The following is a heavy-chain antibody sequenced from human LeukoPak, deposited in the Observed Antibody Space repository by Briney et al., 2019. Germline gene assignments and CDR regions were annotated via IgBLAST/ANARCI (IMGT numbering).Heavy chain of an antibody. CDR1: GYTFTSYD. Sequence: ASVKVSCKASGYTFTSYDINWVRQATGQGLEWMGWMNPNSGNTGYAQKFQGRVTMTRNTSISTAYMEPSSLRSEDTAVYYCARALGMSGDDFDWGQGTLVTVSS. J-gene: IGHJ4*02. CDR3: ARALGMSGDDFD. V-gene: IGHV1-8*01. CDR2: MNPNSGNT. D-gene: IGHD5-12*01.